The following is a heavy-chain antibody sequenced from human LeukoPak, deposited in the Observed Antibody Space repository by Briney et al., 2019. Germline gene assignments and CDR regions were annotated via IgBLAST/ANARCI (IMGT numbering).Heavy chain of an antibody. D-gene: IGHD4-23*01. CDR1: GGTFSSYA. J-gene: IGHJ4*02. Sequence: GASVKVSCKASGGTFSSYAISWVRQAPGQGLEWMGWMNPNSGNTGYAQKFQGRVTMTRNTSISTAYMELSSLRSEDAAVYYCARAMTTVVTPPGYWGQGTLVTVSS. CDR2: MNPNSGNT. CDR3: ARAMTTVVTPPGY. V-gene: IGHV1-8*02.